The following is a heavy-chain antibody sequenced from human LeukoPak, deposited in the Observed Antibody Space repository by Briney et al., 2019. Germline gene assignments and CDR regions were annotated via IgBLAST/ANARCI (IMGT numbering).Heavy chain of an antibody. CDR2: IYYSGTT. J-gene: IGHJ4*02. V-gene: IGHV4-59*08. D-gene: IGHD3-3*01. Sequence: SETLSLTCTVSGGSISTFYWSWIRQRPGKGLEWIGYIYYSGTTNYKPSLTSRVTISVDMSKSQYSLNLSSVTAADTALYYCARHGPLYDIWSAQFYFDYWGQGTLVAVSS. CDR1: GGSISTFY. CDR3: ARHGPLYDIWSAQFYFDY.